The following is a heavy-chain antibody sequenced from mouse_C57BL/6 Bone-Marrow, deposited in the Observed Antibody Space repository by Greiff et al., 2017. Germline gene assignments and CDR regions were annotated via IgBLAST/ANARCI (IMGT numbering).Heavy chain of an antibody. V-gene: IGHV14-1*01. Sequence: EVQLQESGAELVRPGASVKLSCTASGFNIKDYYMHWVKQRPEQGLEWIGRIDPEDGDTEYAPKFQGKATMTADTSSNTAYLQLSSLTSEDTAVYYCISTMITTRGRDTEYYFDYWGQGTTLTVSS. D-gene: IGHD2-4*01. CDR3: ISTMITTRGRDTEYYFDY. CDR1: GFNIKDYY. J-gene: IGHJ2*01. CDR2: IDPEDGDT.